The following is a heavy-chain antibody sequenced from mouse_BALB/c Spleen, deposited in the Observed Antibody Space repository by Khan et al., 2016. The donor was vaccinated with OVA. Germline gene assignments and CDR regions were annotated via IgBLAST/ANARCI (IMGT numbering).Heavy chain of an antibody. J-gene: IGHJ3*01. V-gene: IGHV3-2*02. CDR3: AMGRTY. CDR2: ITYSGST. D-gene: IGHD4-1*01. CDR1: GYSITSDYA. Sequence: EVKLEESGPGLVKPSQSLSLTCTVTGYSITSDYAWNWIRQFPGNKLEWMGYITYSGSTSYNPSLKSRISFTRDTSKNQFFLQLNFVTTEDTATYYCAMGRTYWGQGTLVTVSA.